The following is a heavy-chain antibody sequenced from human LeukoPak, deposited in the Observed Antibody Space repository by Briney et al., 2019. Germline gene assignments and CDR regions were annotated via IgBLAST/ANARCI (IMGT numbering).Heavy chain of an antibody. Sequence: SVTLSCKASGGTCSSYAISWVRQAPGQGLEWMGGIIPIFGTANYAQKFQGRVTITADESTSTAYMGLSSLRSEDTAVYYCAREGAVAGVHYYYGMDVWGQGTTVTVSS. D-gene: IGHD6-19*01. V-gene: IGHV1-69*13. J-gene: IGHJ6*02. CDR1: GGTCSSYA. CDR3: AREGAVAGVHYYYGMDV. CDR2: IIPIFGTA.